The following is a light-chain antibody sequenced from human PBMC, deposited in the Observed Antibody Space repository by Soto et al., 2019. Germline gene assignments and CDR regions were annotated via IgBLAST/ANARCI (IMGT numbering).Light chain of an antibody. CDR1: QGISSF. CDR2: DAS. Sequence: DIQMTQSPSSLSASVGDRVTITCRASQGISSFLAWFQQKPGKAPKSLIYDASTLQSGVSSMFSGSGSDTHFTLTISSLQPEDFATYYCQQYHSYPASFGQGTKVEIK. CDR3: QQYHSYPAS. J-gene: IGKJ1*01. V-gene: IGKV1-16*01.